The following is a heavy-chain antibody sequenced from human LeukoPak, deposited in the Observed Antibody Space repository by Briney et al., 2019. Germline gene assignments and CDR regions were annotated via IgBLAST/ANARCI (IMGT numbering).Heavy chain of an antibody. D-gene: IGHD3-22*01. Sequence: SETLSPTCTVSGGSISSNNNYWGWIRQPPGKGLEWIGSIYYSGSTYNNPSLKSRVTISVDTTKNQFSLKLTSVTAADTAVYYCASSPSCYWFNFECWGQGTPLTLSS. CDR3: ASSPSCYWFNFEC. V-gene: IGHV4-39*01. J-gene: IGHJ4*02. CDR1: GGSISSNNNY. CDR2: IYYSGST.